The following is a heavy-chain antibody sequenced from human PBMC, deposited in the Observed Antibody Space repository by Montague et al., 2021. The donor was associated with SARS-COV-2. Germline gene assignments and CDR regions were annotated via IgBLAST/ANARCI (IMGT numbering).Heavy chain of an antibody. Sequence: SLRLSCAASGFTFSSYAMHWVRQAPGKGLEWVAVISYDGSNKYYADSVKGRFTISRDNSKNTLYLQMNSLRAEDTAVYYCAREGIVGATTGFDYWGQGTLVTVPS. V-gene: IGHV3-30-3*01. D-gene: IGHD1-26*01. CDR2: ISYDGSNK. J-gene: IGHJ4*02. CDR3: AREGIVGATTGFDY. CDR1: GFTFSSYA.